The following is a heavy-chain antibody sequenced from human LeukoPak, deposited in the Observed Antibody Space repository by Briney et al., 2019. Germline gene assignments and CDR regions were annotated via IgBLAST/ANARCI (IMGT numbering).Heavy chain of an antibody. CDR3: ARESGGAYYYDSSGYFYDAFDI. V-gene: IGHV4-4*07. D-gene: IGHD3-22*01. CDR1: GGSFSGYY. J-gene: IGHJ3*02. CDR2: IYTSGST. Sequence: SETLSLTCAVYGGSFSGYYWSWIRQPAGKGLEWIGRIYTSGSTNYNPSLKSRVTISVDTSKNQFSLKLSSVTAADTAVYYCARESGGAYYYDSSGYFYDAFDIWGQGTMVTVSS.